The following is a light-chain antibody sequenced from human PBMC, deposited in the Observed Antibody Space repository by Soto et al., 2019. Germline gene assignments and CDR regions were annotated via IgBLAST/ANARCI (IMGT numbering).Light chain of an antibody. V-gene: IGKV3-20*01. CDR1: QSVSSSY. CDR2: GAS. CDR3: HQYGISPPVT. J-gene: IGKJ5*01. Sequence: IVLTQSPCTLSLSPGERATLSCRASQSVSSSYLAWYQQKPGQAPRLLIYGASSRATGIPDRFSGSGSGTDFTLTISRLEPEDFAMYYCHQYGISPPVTFGQGTRLEI.